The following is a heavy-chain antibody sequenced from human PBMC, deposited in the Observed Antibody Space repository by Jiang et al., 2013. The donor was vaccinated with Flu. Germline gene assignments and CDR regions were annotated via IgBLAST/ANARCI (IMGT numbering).Heavy chain of an antibody. CDR2: IYYSGST. J-gene: IGHJ3*02. CDR3: ARDKARVGATEDAFDI. CDR1: GGSISSYY. Sequence: GSGLVKPSETLSLTCTVSGGSISSYYWSWIRQPPGKGLEWIGYIYYSGSTNYNPSLKSRVTISVDTSKNQFSLKLSSVTAADTAVYYCARDKARVGATEDAFDIWGQGTMVTVSS. V-gene: IGHV4-59*01. D-gene: IGHD1-26*01.